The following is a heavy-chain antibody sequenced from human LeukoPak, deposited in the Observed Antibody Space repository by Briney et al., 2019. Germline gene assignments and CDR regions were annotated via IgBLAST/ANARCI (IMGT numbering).Heavy chain of an antibody. CDR2: VSYSGST. CDR1: GGSISTYY. V-gene: IGHV4-59*08. CDR3: ASLQGRGDNYLDF. D-gene: IGHD7-27*01. Sequence: SETLSLTCTVSGGSISTYYWSWLRQPPGKGLEWIGYVSYSGSTNYNPSLKTLKSRVTMSVDTSKNQFSLKVSSVTAADTAVYYCASLQGRGDNYLDFWGQGALVTVSS. J-gene: IGHJ4*02.